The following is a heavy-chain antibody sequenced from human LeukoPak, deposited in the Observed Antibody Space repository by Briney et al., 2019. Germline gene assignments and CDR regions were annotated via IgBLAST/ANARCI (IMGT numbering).Heavy chain of an antibody. CDR2: ISYDGSNK. J-gene: IGHJ4*02. D-gene: IGHD3-3*01. V-gene: IGHV3-30-3*01. Sequence: GGSLRLSCAASGFTFSSYAMHWVRQAPGKGLEWVAVISYDGSNKYYADSVKGRFTISRDNSKNTLYLQMNSLRAEDTAVYYCARGRVLRFLEWLHFDYWGREPWSPSPQ. CDR1: GFTFSSYA. CDR3: ARGRVLRFLEWLHFDY.